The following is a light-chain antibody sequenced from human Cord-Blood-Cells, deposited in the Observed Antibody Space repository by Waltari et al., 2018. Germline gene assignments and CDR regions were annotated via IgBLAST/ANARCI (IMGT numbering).Light chain of an antibody. J-gene: IGLJ1*01. CDR2: DVS. Sequence: QSALTQPASVSGSPGQSITISCTGTSSDVGGYNYVSWYQQHPVKAPKLMIYDVSNRPSGVSNRFSGSTSGNTASLTISGLQAEDEADYYCSSYTSSSTLVFGTGTKVTVL. CDR3: SSYTSSSTLV. CDR1: SSDVGGYNY. V-gene: IGLV2-14*03.